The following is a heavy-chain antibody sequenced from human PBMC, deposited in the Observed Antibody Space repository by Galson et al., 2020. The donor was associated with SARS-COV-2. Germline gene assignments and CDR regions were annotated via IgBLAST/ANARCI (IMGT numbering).Heavy chain of an antibody. J-gene: IGHJ3*02. CDR1: GYSISSGYH. Sequence: SETLSLTCGVSGYSISSGYHWGWIRQPPGKGLEWIATIYHSGNTYYNPSLKSRVTISLDTSTNQFSLTLTSVTAADTAVYYCARPKCSCDDCYDDAFDICGQGTMVTVSS. D-gene: IGHD2-21*02. V-gene: IGHV4-38-2*01. CDR2: IYHSGNT. CDR3: ARPKCSCDDCYDDAFDI.